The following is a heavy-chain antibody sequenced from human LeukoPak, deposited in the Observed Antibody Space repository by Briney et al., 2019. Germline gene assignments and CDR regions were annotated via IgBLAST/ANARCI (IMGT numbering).Heavy chain of an antibody. D-gene: IGHD7-27*01. J-gene: IGHJ4*02. V-gene: IGHV4-30-2*01. CDR2: IYHSGST. CDR1: GGSISSGGYS. Sequence: SQTLPLTCAVSGGSISSGGYSWSWIRQPPGKGLEWIGYIYHSGSTYYNPSLKSRVTISVDRSKNQFSLKLSSVTAADTAVYYCARLQLTGEIDYWGQGTLVTVSS. CDR3: ARLQLTGEIDY.